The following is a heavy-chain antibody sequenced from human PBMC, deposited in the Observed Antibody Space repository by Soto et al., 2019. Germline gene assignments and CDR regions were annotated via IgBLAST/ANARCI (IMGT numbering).Heavy chain of an antibody. CDR1: GGSFSGYY. Sequence: PSETLSLTCAVYGGSFSGYYWSWIRQPPGKGLEWIGEINHSGSTNYNPSLKSRVTISGDTSKNQFSLKLSSVTAADTAVYYCARGPPGSYGYIGYSYYGMDVWGQGTTVTVSS. CDR2: INHSGST. D-gene: IGHD5-18*01. CDR3: ARGPPGSYGYIGYSYYGMDV. V-gene: IGHV4-34*01. J-gene: IGHJ6*02.